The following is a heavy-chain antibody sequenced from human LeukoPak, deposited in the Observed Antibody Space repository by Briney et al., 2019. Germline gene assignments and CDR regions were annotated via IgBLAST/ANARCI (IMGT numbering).Heavy chain of an antibody. V-gene: IGHV1-69*13. CDR2: IIPILGTA. Sequence: SVKVSCKASGGTFSSYAISWVRQAPGQGLEWMGGIIPILGTANYAQEFQGRVTITADESTSTAYMELSSLRSEDTAVYYCARSADYYDSSGYMVFYYWGQGTLVTVSS. J-gene: IGHJ4*02. CDR1: GGTFSSYA. D-gene: IGHD3-22*01. CDR3: ARSADYYDSSGYMVFYY.